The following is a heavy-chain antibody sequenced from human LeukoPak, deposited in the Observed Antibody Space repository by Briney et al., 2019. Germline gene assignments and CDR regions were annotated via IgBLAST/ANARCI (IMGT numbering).Heavy chain of an antibody. J-gene: IGHJ3*02. Sequence: GGSLRLSCAASGFTVSSNYMSWVRQAPGKGLEWVSVMYSGGSTYYADSVKGRFTISRDNSKNTLYLQMNSLRAEDTAVYYCARTSRNDAFDIWGQGTMVTVSS. CDR2: MYSGGST. CDR3: ARTSRNDAFDI. V-gene: IGHV3-53*01. CDR1: GFTVSSNY.